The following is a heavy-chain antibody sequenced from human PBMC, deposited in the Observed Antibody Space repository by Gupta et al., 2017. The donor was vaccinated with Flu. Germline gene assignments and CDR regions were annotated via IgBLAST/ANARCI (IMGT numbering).Heavy chain of an antibody. V-gene: IGHV3-64*07. D-gene: IGHD2-15*01. CDR1: GFIFDNYA. J-gene: IGHJ3*02. Sequence: EVQLVESGRGLVQPWGSLSLSCAASGFIFDNYAINSVRQAPGKGLEYVSAINGNGGSAYYADSVKGRFTISRDNCNNTLYLQMGSLRAEDMAVYDCARESRAQFSGGSCYGYCAFDIWGQGTMVTVSS. CDR3: ARESRAQFSGGSCYGYCAFDI. CDR2: INGNGGSA.